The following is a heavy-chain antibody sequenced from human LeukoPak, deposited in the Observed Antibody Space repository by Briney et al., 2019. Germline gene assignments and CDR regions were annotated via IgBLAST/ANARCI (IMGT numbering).Heavy chain of an antibody. V-gene: IGHV1-18*01. J-gene: IGHJ4*02. D-gene: IGHD3-22*01. Sequence: GASVKVSCKASGYTFTSYGISWVRQAPGQGLEWMGWISVYNGNTNYAQKLQGRVTMTTDTSTSTAYMELRSLRSDDTAVYYCARDEMDYYDSSGYYYFDYWGQGTLVTVSS. CDR1: GYTFTSYG. CDR2: ISVYNGNT. CDR3: ARDEMDYYDSSGYYYFDY.